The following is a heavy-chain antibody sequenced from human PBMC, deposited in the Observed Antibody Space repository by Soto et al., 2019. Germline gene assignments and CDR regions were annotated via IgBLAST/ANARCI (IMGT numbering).Heavy chain of an antibody. CDR3: ALAVYGSGSHWFDP. J-gene: IGHJ5*02. D-gene: IGHD3-10*01. CDR1: GGSISSSSYY. CDR2: IYYSGST. V-gene: IGHV4-39*01. Sequence: SETLSLTCTVSGGSISSSSYYWGWIRQPPGKGLEWIGSIYYSGSTYYNPSLKSRVTISVDTSKNQFSLKLSSVTAADTAVYYCALAVYGSGSHWFDPWGQGTLGTVSS.